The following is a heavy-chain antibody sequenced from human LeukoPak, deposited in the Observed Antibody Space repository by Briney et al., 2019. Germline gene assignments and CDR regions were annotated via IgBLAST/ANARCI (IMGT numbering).Heavy chain of an antibody. D-gene: IGHD3-3*01. CDR1: GYTLTELS. J-gene: IGHJ4*02. CDR3: ATGFQTYYDFWS. Sequence: ALVKVSCKVSGYTLTELSMHWVRQAPGKGLEWMGGFDPEDGETIYAQKFQGRVTMTEDTSTDTAYMELSSLRSEDTAVYYCATGFQTYYDFWSWGQGTLVTVSS. V-gene: IGHV1-24*01. CDR2: FDPEDGET.